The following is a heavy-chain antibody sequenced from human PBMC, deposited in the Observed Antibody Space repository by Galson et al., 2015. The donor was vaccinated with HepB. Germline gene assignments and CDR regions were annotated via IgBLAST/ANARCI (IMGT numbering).Heavy chain of an antibody. D-gene: IGHD3-22*01. V-gene: IGHV4-59*12. CDR2: IYYTGNT. Sequence: ETLSLTCTVSGGSISGYYWSWIRQPPGKGLEWIGYIYYTGNTNYNPSLKSRVTISLDTSKNQLSLKLNSVAAADTAVYYCARTYHTSGYWYSSDYWGQGTLVTVSS. CDR1: GGSISGYY. CDR3: ARTYHTSGYWYSSDY. J-gene: IGHJ4*02.